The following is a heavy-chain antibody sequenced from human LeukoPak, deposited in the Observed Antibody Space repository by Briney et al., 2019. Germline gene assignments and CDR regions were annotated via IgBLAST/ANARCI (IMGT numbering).Heavy chain of an antibody. V-gene: IGHV3-7*03. CDR1: GFTFSSYW. D-gene: IGHD3-22*01. J-gene: IGHJ4*02. CDR3: ARVWAGYYYDSSGYIDY. Sequence: GGSLRLSCAASGFTFSSYWMSWVRQAPGKGLEWVANIKQDGSENYYVDSVKGRFTISRDNAKNSLYLQMNSLRAKDTAVYYCARVWAGYYYDSSGYIDYWGQGTLVTVSS. CDR2: IKQDGSEN.